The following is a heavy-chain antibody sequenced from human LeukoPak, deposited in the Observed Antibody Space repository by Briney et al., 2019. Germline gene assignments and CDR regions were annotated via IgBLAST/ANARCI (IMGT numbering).Heavy chain of an antibody. CDR1: GDSISSGGYY. V-gene: IGHV4-31*03. J-gene: IGHJ4*02. CDR3: ARSEQYYYDSSGYYYPFDY. Sequence: SETLSLTCTVSGDSISSGGYYWSWIRQHPGKGLEWIGYIYYSGSTYYNPSLESRVTISVDTSKNQFSLKLSSVTAADTAVYYCARSEQYYYDSSGYYYPFDYWGREPWSPSPQ. D-gene: IGHD3-22*01. CDR2: IYYSGST.